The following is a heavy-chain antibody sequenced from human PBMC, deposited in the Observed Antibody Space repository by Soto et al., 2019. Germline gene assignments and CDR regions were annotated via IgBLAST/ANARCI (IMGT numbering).Heavy chain of an antibody. Sequence: QVQLVESGGGVVQPGRSLRLSCAASGFTFSSYAMHWVRQAPGKGLEWVAVISYDGSNKYYADSVKGRFTISRDNSKNTLYLQMNSLRAEDTAVYYCARGCSSTSCYYYYYYGMDVW. V-gene: IGHV3-30-3*01. CDR3: ARGCSSTSCYYYYYYGMDV. CDR2: ISYDGSNK. J-gene: IGHJ6*01. D-gene: IGHD2-2*01. CDR1: GFTFSSYA.